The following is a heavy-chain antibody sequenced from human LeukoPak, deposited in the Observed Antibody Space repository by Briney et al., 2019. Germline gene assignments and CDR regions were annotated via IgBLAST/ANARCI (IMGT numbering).Heavy chain of an antibody. J-gene: IGHJ4*02. CDR3: ARGDSSSPSFDY. Sequence: PSETLSLTCTVSGGSNSSGDYYWSWIRQPPGKGLEWIGYIYYSGSTYYNPSLKSRVTISVDTSKNQFSLKLSSVTAADTAVYYCARGDSSSPSFDYWGQGTLVTVSS. CDR2: IYYSGST. V-gene: IGHV4-30-4*08. CDR1: GGSNSSGDYY. D-gene: IGHD6-6*01.